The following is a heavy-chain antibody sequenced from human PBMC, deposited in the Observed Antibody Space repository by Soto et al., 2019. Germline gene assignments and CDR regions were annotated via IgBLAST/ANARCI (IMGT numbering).Heavy chain of an antibody. J-gene: IGHJ5*02. CDR1: GGSISSGDYY. CDR2: IYYSGST. CDR3: ARSTDMTTVTTFFSWFDP. V-gene: IGHV4-30-4*01. Sequence: SETLSLTCTVSGGSISSGDYYWSWIRQPPGKGLEWIGYIYYSGSTYYNPSLKSRVTISVDTSKNQFSLKLSSVTAADTAVYYCARSTDMTTVTTFFSWFDPWGQGTLVTV. D-gene: IGHD4-17*01.